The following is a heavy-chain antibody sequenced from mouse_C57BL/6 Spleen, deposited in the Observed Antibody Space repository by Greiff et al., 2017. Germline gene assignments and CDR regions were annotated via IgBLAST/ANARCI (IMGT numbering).Heavy chain of an antibody. CDR1: GYAFSSSW. CDR3: ARGSTTVPAGGAMDY. CDR2: IYPGDGDT. V-gene: IGHV1-82*01. Sequence: VKLQESGPELVKPGASVKISCKASGYAFSSSWMNWVKQRPGKGLEWIGRIYPGDGDTNYNGKFKGKATLTADKSSSTAYMQLSSLTSEDSAVYFCARGSTTVPAGGAMDYWGQGTSVTVSS. D-gene: IGHD1-1*01. J-gene: IGHJ4*01.